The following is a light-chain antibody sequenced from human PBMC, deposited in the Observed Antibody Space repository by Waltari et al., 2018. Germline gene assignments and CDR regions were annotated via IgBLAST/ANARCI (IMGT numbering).Light chain of an antibody. CDR3: ETWDSNTQGV. CDR2: LDGSGRY. CDR1: SGHRSYI. Sequence: QPVLTQSSSASASLGSSVKLTCTLSSGHRSYIIPWHKQQPGKAPRYLMTLDGSGRYKKGSGFPDRFSGSISGAVPYLTISNLQAEDEGDYYCETWDSNTQGVVGGGTKLTVL. V-gene: IGLV4-60*03. J-gene: IGLJ3*02.